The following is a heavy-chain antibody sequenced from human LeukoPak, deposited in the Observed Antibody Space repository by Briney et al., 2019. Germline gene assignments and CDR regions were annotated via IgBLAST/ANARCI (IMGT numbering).Heavy chain of an antibody. V-gene: IGHV3-9*01. J-gene: IGHJ4*02. CDR3: ANDFDY. CDR1: GYTLTELS. CDR2: ISWNSGSI. Sequence: SCKVSGYTLTELSMHWVRQAPGKGLEWVSGISWNSGSIGYADSVKGRFTISRDNAKNSLYLQMNSLRAEDTALYYCANDFDYWGQGTLVTVSS.